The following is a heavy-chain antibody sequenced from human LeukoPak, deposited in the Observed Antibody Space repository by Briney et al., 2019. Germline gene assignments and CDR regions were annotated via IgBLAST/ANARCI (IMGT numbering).Heavy chain of an antibody. CDR3: AREAGYSSSWHINY. D-gene: IGHD6-13*01. Sequence: PGGSLRLSCAASGFTVSSNYMSWIRQAPGKGLEWVSYISSSGSTIYYADSVKGRFTISRDNAKNSLYLQMNSLRAEDTAVYYCAREAGYSSSWHINYWGQGTLVTVSS. CDR1: GFTVSSNY. J-gene: IGHJ4*02. V-gene: IGHV3-11*04. CDR2: ISSSGSTI.